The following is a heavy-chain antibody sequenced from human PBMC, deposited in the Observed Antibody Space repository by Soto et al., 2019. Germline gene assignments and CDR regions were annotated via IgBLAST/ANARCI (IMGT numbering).Heavy chain of an antibody. Sequence: EVQLLESGGGLVRPGGSLRLSCAASGFTFYNYAMNWVRQAPGKGLEWVSTISGGGDGTYYADSVKGRFTISRDNSRNKVYLQMNSLRDEDTAVYYCAKKGLGSLAAYCTTGDCHYAFDVWGQGTLVTVSS. CDR2: ISGGGDGT. CDR1: GFTFYNYA. V-gene: IGHV3-23*01. CDR3: AKKGLGSLAAYCTTGDCHYAFDV. J-gene: IGHJ3*01. D-gene: IGHD2-8*01.